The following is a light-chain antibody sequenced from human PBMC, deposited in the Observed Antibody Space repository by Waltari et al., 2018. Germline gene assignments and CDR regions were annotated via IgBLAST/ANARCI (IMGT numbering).Light chain of an antibody. CDR1: QSVSSSY. Sequence: EIVLTQSPGTLSLSPGERATLSCRASQSVSSSYLAWYQQKPGQAPRLLIYGASSRATGIPDRFSVSESGTDFTLTISRLEPEDFAVYYCQQYGSSPRTFGQGTKVEIK. J-gene: IGKJ1*01. V-gene: IGKV3-20*01. CDR3: QQYGSSPRT. CDR2: GAS.